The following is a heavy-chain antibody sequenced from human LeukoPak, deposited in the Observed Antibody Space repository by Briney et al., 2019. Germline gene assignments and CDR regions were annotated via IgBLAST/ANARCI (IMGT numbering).Heavy chain of an antibody. D-gene: IGHD1-7*01. Sequence: ASVKVSCKASGYTFTGYYMHWVRQAPGQGLEWMGWINPNSGGTNYAQKFQGRVTMTRDTSISTAYLQWSSLKASDIAMYYCAIFDRRGTDPSFDYWGQGTLVTVSS. V-gene: IGHV1-2*02. CDR3: AIFDRRGTDPSFDY. CDR1: GYTFTGYY. CDR2: INPNSGGT. J-gene: IGHJ4*02.